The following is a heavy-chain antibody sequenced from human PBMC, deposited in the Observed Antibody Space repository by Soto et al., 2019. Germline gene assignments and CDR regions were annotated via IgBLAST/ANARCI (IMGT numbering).Heavy chain of an antibody. CDR1: GGSISSSSYY. D-gene: IGHD3-22*01. CDR3: VRVYYYDSSGYFRPADAFDV. V-gene: IGHV4-39*02. J-gene: IGHJ3*01. CDR2: IYYTGST. Sequence: SETLSLTCTVSGGSISSSSYYWGWIRQPPGKGLEWIGSIYYTGSTYYSPSLKGRVTISVDSSKNQFSLKLSSVTAADTAVHHCVRVYYYDSSGYFRPADAFDVWGQGTRVTVSS.